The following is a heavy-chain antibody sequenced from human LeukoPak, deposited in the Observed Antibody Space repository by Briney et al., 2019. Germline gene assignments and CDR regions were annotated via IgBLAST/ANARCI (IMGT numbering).Heavy chain of an antibody. CDR2: IKSKTDGGTI. CDR3: TAGTGYSDFDY. D-gene: IGHD3-9*01. Sequence: GGSLRLSCAASGFTFSSYSMTWVRQAPGKGLEWVGRIKSKTDGGTIDYAAPVKGRFTISRDDSKNTLSLEMNSLKTDDTAVYYCTAGTGYSDFDYWGQGTLVTVSS. V-gene: IGHV3-15*01. J-gene: IGHJ4*02. CDR1: GFTFSSYS.